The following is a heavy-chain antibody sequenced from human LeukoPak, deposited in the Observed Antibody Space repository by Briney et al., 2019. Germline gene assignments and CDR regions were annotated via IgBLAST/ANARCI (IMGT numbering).Heavy chain of an antibody. D-gene: IGHD6-19*01. V-gene: IGHV3-33*06. CDR1: GFTFSSYG. Sequence: GGSLRLSCAASGFTFSSYGMHWVCQAPGKGLEWVAVIWYDGSNKYYADSVKGRFTISGDNSKNTLYLQVNSLRAEDTAIYYCAKDRGSGWIRGFDYWGQGTLVTVSS. CDR3: AKDRGSGWIRGFDY. CDR2: IWYDGSNK. J-gene: IGHJ4*02.